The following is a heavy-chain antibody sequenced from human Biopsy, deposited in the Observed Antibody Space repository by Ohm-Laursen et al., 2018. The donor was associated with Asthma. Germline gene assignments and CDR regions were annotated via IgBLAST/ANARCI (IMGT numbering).Heavy chain of an antibody. D-gene: IGHD3-9*01. CDR2: ISIEGRKT. CDR1: GLTFRNYG. J-gene: IGHJ4*02. Sequence: SLRLSCTASGLTFRNYGMHWVRQAPGKGLEWVAGISIEGRKTIDAEAVRGRFSISRDNLSKTLFLQMTSLTLEDTAVYYCAAGPYDGTLTGHQYFEYWGRGSLITVSS. V-gene: IGHV3-30*03. CDR3: AAGPYDGTLTGHQYFEY.